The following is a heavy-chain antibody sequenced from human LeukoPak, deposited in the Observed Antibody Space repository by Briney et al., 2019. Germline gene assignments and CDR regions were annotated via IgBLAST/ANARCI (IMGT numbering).Heavy chain of an antibody. CDR1: GFTFTSSA. V-gene: IGHV1-58*02. D-gene: IGHD3-22*01. CDR2: IVVGSGNT. CDR3: AAVKPNSNAARSNAFDI. J-gene: IGHJ3*02. Sequence: GASVKVSCKASGFTFTSSAMQWVRQARGQRLEWIGWIVVGSGNTNYAQKFQERVTITRDMSTSTAYMELSSLRSEDTAVYYCAAVKPNSNAARSNAFDIWGQGTMVTVSS.